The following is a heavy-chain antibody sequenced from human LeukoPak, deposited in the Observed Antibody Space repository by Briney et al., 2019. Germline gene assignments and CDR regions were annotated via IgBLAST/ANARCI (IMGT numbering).Heavy chain of an antibody. CDR3: ARGRGLPSTYYYGSGSYAIDY. CDR2: INHSGST. D-gene: IGHD3-10*01. Sequence: SETLSLTCAVYGGSFSGYYWSWIRQPPGKGLEWIGEINHSGSTNYNPSLKSRVTISVDTSKNQFSLKLSSVTAADTAVYYCARGRGLPSTYYYGSGSYAIDYWGQGTLVTVSS. V-gene: IGHV4-34*01. CDR1: GGSFSGYY. J-gene: IGHJ4*02.